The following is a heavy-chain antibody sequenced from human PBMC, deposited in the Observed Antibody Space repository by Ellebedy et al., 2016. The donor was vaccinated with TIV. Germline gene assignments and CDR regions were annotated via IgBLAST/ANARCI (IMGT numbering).Heavy chain of an antibody. D-gene: IGHD3/OR15-3a*01. CDR2: ISSRGDTV. CDR1: GFIFSDYY. J-gene: IGHJ3*01. CDR3: AREDSEAALHV. Sequence: GESLKISCAASGFIFSDYYMNWIRQAPGKGLEWIACISSRGDTVYHADSLQGRFTISRDNAKKTLFLHINSLRVDDTAVYYCAREDSEAALHVWGQGTMVNVSS. V-gene: IGHV3-11*01.